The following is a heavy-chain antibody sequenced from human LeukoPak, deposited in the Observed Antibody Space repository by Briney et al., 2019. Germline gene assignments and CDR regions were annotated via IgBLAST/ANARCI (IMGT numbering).Heavy chain of an antibody. Sequence: GGSLRLSCAASRFTVSSNYMSWVRQAPGKGLEWVSVIYSGGSTYYADSVKGRFTISRDNSKNTLYLQMNSLRAEDTAVYYCARELRWELPNGHDAFDIWGQGTMVTVSS. V-gene: IGHV3-66*01. CDR1: RFTVSSNY. D-gene: IGHD1-26*01. J-gene: IGHJ3*02. CDR3: ARELRWELPNGHDAFDI. CDR2: IYSGGST.